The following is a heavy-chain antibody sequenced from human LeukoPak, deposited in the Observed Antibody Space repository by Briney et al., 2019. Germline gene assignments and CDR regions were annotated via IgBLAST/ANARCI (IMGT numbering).Heavy chain of an antibody. CDR1: GGSISSSSYY. Sequence: SETLSLTCTVSGGSISSSSYYWGWIRQPPGKGLEWIGSIYYSGSTYYNPSLKSRVTISVDTSKNQFSLKLSSVTAADTAVYYCARLGEWELPGPYYCDYWGQGTLVTVSS. V-gene: IGHV4-39*01. CDR3: ARLGEWELPGPYYCDY. J-gene: IGHJ4*02. CDR2: IYYSGST. D-gene: IGHD1-26*01.